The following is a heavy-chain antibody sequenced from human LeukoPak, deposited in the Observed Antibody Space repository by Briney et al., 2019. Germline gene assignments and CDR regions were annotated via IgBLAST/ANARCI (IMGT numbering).Heavy chain of an antibody. J-gene: IGHJ6*03. D-gene: IGHD2-2*02. Sequence: PGRSLRLSCAASGFTFSSYGMHWVRQAPGKGLEWVAVIWHDGSSEYYADSVKGRFTISRDNSKNTLYLQMNSLRAGDTAVYYCAKSSCTSCYNYYYMDVWGKGTTVTVSS. V-gene: IGHV3-33*03. CDR3: AKSSCTSCYNYYYMDV. CDR1: GFTFSSYG. CDR2: IWHDGSSE.